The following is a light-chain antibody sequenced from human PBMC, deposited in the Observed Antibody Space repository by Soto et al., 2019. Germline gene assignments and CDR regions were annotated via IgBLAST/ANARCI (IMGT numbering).Light chain of an antibody. V-gene: IGKV3D-20*01. CDR2: DAS. CDR3: QQYGSSPPIT. CDR1: QSVSSSF. J-gene: IGKJ5*01. Sequence: EIVLTQSPGTLSLSPGERATLSCGASQSVSSSFLAWYQQKPGLAPRLLIYDASSRATGIPDRFSGSGSGTAFTLTISRLEAEDFAVYYCQQYGSSPPITFGQGTRLEIK.